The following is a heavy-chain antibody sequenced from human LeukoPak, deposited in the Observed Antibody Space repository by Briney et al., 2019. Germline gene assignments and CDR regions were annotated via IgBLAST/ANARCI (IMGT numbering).Heavy chain of an antibody. V-gene: IGHV3-23*01. CDR2: ISASGDSR. J-gene: IGHJ4*02. CDR1: GFTFSQYA. D-gene: IGHD3-16*01. Sequence: GGSLRLSCAASGFTFSQYAMSWVRQAPGKGLEWVSSISASGDSRYYADSVKGRFTISRDNSINTLYLQMNSLRVEDTALYYCAKDGAFDYWGQGTLVTVSS. CDR3: AKDGAFDY.